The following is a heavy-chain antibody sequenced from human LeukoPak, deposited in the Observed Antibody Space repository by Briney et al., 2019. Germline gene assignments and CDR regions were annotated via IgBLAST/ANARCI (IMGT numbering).Heavy chain of an antibody. J-gene: IGHJ4*02. D-gene: IGHD6-13*01. CDR1: GGSISRSDFY. CDR3: ARAADGPIYIDY. Sequence: PSETLSLTCTVSGGSISRSDFYWSWIRQTPGKGLEWIGYIYHTGGTYYNPSLKSRVTISVDTSKNQFSLNLNSVTAADTAVYYCARAADGPIYIDYWGQGTLVTVSS. CDR2: IYHTGGT. V-gene: IGHV4-30-4*08.